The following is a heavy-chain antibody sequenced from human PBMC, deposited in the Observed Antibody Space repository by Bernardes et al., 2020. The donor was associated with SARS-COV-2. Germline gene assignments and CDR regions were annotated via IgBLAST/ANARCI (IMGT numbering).Heavy chain of an antibody. CDR2: IYISGST. CDR3: ARGVFGVINAFDY. Sequence: SETLSLTRTVSGGSISSYYWSWIRQPAAKGLEWIGRIYISGSTDYNPSLNSRVTMSVDTSKNQFSLRLSSVTAADTAVYYCARGVFGVINAFDYWGQGTLVPVSS. V-gene: IGHV4-4*07. J-gene: IGHJ4*02. D-gene: IGHD3-3*01. CDR1: GGSISSYY.